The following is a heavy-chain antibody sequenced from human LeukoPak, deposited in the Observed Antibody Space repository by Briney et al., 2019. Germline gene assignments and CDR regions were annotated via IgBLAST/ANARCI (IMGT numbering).Heavy chain of an antibody. CDR3: ARGGIAARFAY. CDR1: RFTFSSYA. CDR2: ISSNGDTT. Sequence: GGSLRLSCSASRFTFSSYAMHWVRQAPGKGLEFVSAISSNGDTTYYAASVKVRFTISRDNSKNSLYLQMNSLRVEDTAVYYCARGGIAARFAYWGQGALVTVSS. V-gene: IGHV3-64*04. J-gene: IGHJ4*02. D-gene: IGHD6-6*01.